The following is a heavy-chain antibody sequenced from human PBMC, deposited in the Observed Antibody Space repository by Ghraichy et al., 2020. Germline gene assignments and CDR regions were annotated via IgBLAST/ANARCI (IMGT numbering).Heavy chain of an antibody. CDR2: ISGSGGSI. Sequence: GGSLRLSCAVSGLTFSNFAMAWVRQAPGKGLEWVSTISGSGGSIWYADSGKGRFIISRDNSRSTFYLQMNSLRVEDTAVYYCAKGKGSGSYVNWSFNIWGRGTPVTVSP. J-gene: IGHJ2*01. V-gene: IGHV3-23*01. CDR3: AKGKGSGSYVNWSFNI. D-gene: IGHD1-26*01. CDR1: GLTFSNFA.